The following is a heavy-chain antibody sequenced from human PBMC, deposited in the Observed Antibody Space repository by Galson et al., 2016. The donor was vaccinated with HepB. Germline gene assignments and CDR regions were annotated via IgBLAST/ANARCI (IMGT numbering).Heavy chain of an antibody. CDR1: DYSLTEIC. CDR3: ATGTDFGGTRFFYGMEF. J-gene: IGHJ6*04. CDR2: FDCDDGET. D-gene: IGHD3-16*01. V-gene: IGHV1-24*01. Sequence: SVKVSCKVSDYSLTEICIHWVRQAPGRGLEWMGGFDCDDGETIYAEKFQGRFMMTEDRSTDTAFMELSGLTADDTAVYYCATGTDFGGTRFFYGMEFWGEGTSVSVSS.